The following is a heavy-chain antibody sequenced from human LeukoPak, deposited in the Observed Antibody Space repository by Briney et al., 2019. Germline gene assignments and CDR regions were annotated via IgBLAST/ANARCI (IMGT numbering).Heavy chain of an antibody. CDR2: ISKDGSDK. Sequence: GRSLRLSCAASGFTFSDYAMHWVRQAPGKGLEWVAVISKDGSDKYYPGSVRGRFTVSRDNSKNTIYLQMDSLRAEDTAIYYCARDYWWNYDYWGQGTLVTVSS. V-gene: IGHV3-30-3*01. CDR3: ARDYWWNYDY. D-gene: IGHD1-7*01. CDR1: GFTFSDYA. J-gene: IGHJ4*02.